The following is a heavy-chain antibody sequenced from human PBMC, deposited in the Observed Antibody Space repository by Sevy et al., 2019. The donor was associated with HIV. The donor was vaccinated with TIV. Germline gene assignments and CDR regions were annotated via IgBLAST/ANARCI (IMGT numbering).Heavy chain of an antibody. CDR3: AREFVVVVPAAHHAGDGPNWFDP. Sequence: GGSLRLSCAASGFTFSSYWMHWVRQAPGKGLVWVSRINSDGSSTSYADSVKGRFTISRDNAKNTLYRQMNSLRAEDTAVYYCAREFVVVVPAAHHAGDGPNWFDPWGQGTLVTVSP. CDR2: INSDGSST. D-gene: IGHD2-2*01. J-gene: IGHJ5*02. V-gene: IGHV3-74*01. CDR1: GFTFSSYW.